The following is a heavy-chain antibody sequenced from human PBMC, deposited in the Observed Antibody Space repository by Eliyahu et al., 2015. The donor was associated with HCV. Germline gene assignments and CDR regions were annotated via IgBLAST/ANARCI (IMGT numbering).Heavy chain of an antibody. CDR3: ARHRNYYDSSDYAGDY. D-gene: IGHD3-22*01. CDR2: IYYSGST. J-gene: IGHJ4*02. V-gene: IGHV4-39*01. CDR1: GGSIGRSSYY. Sequence: QLQLQESGPGLVKPSETLSLTCTVSGGSIGRSSYYWGWIRQPPGKGLEWIGSIYYSGSTYYNPSLKSRVTISVDTSKNQFSLKLSSVTAADTAVYYCARHRNYYDSSDYAGDYWGQGTLVTVSS.